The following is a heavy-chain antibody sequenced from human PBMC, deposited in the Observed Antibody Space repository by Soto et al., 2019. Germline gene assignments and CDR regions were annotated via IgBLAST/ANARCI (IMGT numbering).Heavy chain of an antibody. J-gene: IGHJ4*02. V-gene: IGHV3-15*01. CDR3: TAPESYDYIWGSYRPDY. CDR2: IKSKTDGGTT. D-gene: IGHD3-16*02. Sequence: GGSLRLSCAASGFTFSNAWMSWVRQAPGKGLEWVGRIKSKTDGGTTDYAAPVKGRFTISRDDSKNTLYLQMNSLKTEDTAVYYCTAPESYDYIWGSYRPDYWGQGTLVTVSS. CDR1: GFTFSNAW.